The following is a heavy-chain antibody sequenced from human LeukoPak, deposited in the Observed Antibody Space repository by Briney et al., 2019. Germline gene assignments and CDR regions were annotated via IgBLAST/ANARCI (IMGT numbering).Heavy chain of an antibody. CDR3: ARDIQDESLWFGELYPHWFDP. CDR1: GFTFSSYA. D-gene: IGHD3-10*01. Sequence: GGSLRLSCAASGFTFSSYAMHWVRQAPGKGLEWVAVISYDGSNKYYADSVKGRFTISRDNSKNTLYLQMNSLRAEDTAVYYCARDIQDESLWFGELYPHWFDPWGQGTLVTVSS. V-gene: IGHV3-30*04. J-gene: IGHJ5*02. CDR2: ISYDGSNK.